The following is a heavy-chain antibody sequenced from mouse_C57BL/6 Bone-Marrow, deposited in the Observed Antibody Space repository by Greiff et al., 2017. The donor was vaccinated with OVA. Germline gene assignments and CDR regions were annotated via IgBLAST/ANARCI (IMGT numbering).Heavy chain of an antibody. J-gene: IGHJ1*03. CDR1: GFNIKDDY. D-gene: IGHD2-12*01. CDR2: IDPENGDT. V-gene: IGHV14-4*01. CDR3: TKDDVWYFDV. Sequence: EVKLMESGAELVRPGASVKLSCTASGFNIKDDYMHWVKQRPEQGLEWIGWIDPENGDTEYASKFQGKATITADTSSNTAYLQLSSLTSEDTAVYYCTKDDVWYFDVWGTGTTVTVSS.